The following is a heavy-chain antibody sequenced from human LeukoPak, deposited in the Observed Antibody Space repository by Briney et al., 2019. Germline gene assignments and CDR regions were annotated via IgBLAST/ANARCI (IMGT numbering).Heavy chain of an antibody. CDR3: ARDEPTYSSSPPYYYGMDV. V-gene: IGHV3-53*01. Sequence: TGGSLRLSCAASGFTVSSIHMAWVRQAPGKGLEWVSVTYTGGNSYYADSVKGRFIISRDISKNTLYLQMNSLRAEDSALYYCARDEPTYSSSPPYYYGMDVWGQGTTVTVSS. CDR2: TYTGGNS. CDR1: GFTVSSIH. J-gene: IGHJ6*02. D-gene: IGHD6-6*01.